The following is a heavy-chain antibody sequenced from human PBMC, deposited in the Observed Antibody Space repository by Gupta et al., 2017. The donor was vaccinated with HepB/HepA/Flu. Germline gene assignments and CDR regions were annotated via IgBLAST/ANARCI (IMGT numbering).Heavy chain of an antibody. Sequence: QLQLQESGPGLVKPSETLSLTCTVSDGSISSSSYYWGWIRQPPGKGLEWIGSIYYSGNTYYNPSLKSRVTISVDTSKNQFSLKVSSVTAADTAVYYCARHVRATISSFGWFDPWGQGTLVTVSS. CDR2: IYYSGNT. D-gene: IGHD5-24*01. CDR3: ARHVRATISSFGWFDP. J-gene: IGHJ5*02. CDR1: DGSISSSSYY. V-gene: IGHV4-39*01.